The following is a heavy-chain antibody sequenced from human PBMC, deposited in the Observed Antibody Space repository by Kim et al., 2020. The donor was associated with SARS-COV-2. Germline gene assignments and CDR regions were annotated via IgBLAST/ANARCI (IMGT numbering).Heavy chain of an antibody. J-gene: IGHJ5*02. CDR3: AKGATIFGVVIMGHWFDP. CDR2: ISYDGSNK. CDR1: GFTFSSYG. D-gene: IGHD3-3*01. Sequence: GGSLRLSCAASGFTFSSYGMHWVRQAPGKGLEWVAVISYDGSNKYYADSVKGRFTISRDNSKNTLYLQMNSLRAEDTAVYYCAKGATIFGVVIMGHWFDPWGQGTLVTVSS. V-gene: IGHV3-30*18.